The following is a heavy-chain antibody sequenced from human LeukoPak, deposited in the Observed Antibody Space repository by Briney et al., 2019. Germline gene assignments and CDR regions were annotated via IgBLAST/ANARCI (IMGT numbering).Heavy chain of an antibody. CDR2: ISYSGGT. J-gene: IGHJ5*02. CDR1: GVSISDYH. V-gene: IGHV4-59*01. D-gene: IGHD6-13*01. CDR3: ARGYGDFNPRWFDP. Sequence: KTSETLSLTCTVSGVSISDYHWSWIRQPPGKGLEWIGYISYSGGTTYNPSFRSRVAISIDASDNQFSLKLTSVTAADTAVYYCARGYGDFNPRWFDPWGQGTLVTVSS.